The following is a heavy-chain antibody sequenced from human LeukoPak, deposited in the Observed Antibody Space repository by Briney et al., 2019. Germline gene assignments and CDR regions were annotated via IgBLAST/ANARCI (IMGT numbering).Heavy chain of an antibody. J-gene: IGHJ4*02. CDR3: AHIVPAANQMDY. CDR1: GFSLSTSGVG. Sequence: ESGPTLVNPTQTLTLTCTFSGFSLSTSGVGVGWICQPPGKALEWLALIYWDDDKRYSPSLKSRLTITQDTSQNQVVLTMTNMDPVDTATYYCAHIVPAANQMDYWGQGTLVTVSS. D-gene: IGHD2-2*01. V-gene: IGHV2-5*02. CDR2: IYWDDDK.